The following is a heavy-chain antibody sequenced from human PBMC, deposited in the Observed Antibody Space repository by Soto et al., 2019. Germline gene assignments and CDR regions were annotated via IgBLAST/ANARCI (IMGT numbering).Heavy chain of an antibody. J-gene: IGHJ6*02. D-gene: IGHD3-3*01. CDR1: GFTFSSYG. CDR3: ARRPDYDFWSGYSRARHSIYYYGMDV. V-gene: IGHV3-33*01. CDR2: IWYDGSNK. Sequence: GGSLRLSCAASGFTFSSYGMHWVRQAPGKGLEWVAVIWYDGSNKYYADSVKGRFTISRDNSKNTLYLQMNSLRAEDTAVYYCARRPDYDFWSGYSRARHSIYYYGMDVWGQGTTVTVSS.